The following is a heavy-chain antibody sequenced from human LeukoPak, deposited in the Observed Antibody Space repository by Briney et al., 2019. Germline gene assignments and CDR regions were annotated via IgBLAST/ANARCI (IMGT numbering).Heavy chain of an antibody. CDR2: MNPNSGNT. J-gene: IGHJ5*02. CDR3: AITYDFWSGYLGVPPSGLDP. Sequence: ASVKVSCKASGYTFTGYYMHWVRQATGQGLEWMGWMNPNSGNTGYAQKFQGRVTITRNTSISTAYMELSSLRSEDTAVYYCAITYDFWSGYLGVPPSGLDPWGQGTLVTVSS. D-gene: IGHD3-3*01. V-gene: IGHV1-8*03. CDR1: GYTFTGYY.